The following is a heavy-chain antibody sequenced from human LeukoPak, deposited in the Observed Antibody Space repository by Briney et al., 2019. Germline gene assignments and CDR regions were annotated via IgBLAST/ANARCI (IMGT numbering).Heavy chain of an antibody. J-gene: IGHJ4*02. D-gene: IGHD1-26*01. CDR1: GFTFSDYG. CDR2: ISHDGSND. Sequence: PGGSLRLSCAASGFTFSDYGMHWVRQAPGKGLEWVAVISHDGSNDYYADSVKGRFTISRDNSKNTLYLQMNSLRAEDTAVYYCAKAYTRSYLQASDFWGQGTLVTVSS. CDR3: AKAYTRSYLQASDF. V-gene: IGHV3-30*18.